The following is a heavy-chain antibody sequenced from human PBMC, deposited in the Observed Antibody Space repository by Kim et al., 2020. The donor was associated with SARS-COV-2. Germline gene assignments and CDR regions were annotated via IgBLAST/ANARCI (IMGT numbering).Heavy chain of an antibody. Sequence: GGSLRLSCAASGFTFGDYYMSWIRQAPGKGLEWVSYISSSSSYTNYADSVKGRFTISRDNAKNSLYLQMNSLRAEDTAVYYCARGWGGSTSRKPLDYWGQGTLVTVSS. J-gene: IGHJ4*02. V-gene: IGHV3-11*06. CDR3: ARGWGGSTSRKPLDY. CDR1: GFTFGDYY. CDR2: ISSSSSYT. D-gene: IGHD2-2*01.